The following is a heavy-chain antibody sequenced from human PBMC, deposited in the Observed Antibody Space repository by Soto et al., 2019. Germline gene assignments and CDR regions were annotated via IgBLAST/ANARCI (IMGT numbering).Heavy chain of an antibody. CDR2: ISSSSSTI. V-gene: IGHV3-48*02. Sequence: GGSLRLSCAASGFTFSRSWMTWVRQAPGKGLEWVSYISSSSSTIYYADSVKGRFTISRDNAKNSLYLQMNSLRDEDTAVYYCARDGLRFLEWLAVYYYGMDVWGQGTTVTVSS. CDR1: GFTFSRSW. CDR3: ARDGLRFLEWLAVYYYGMDV. J-gene: IGHJ6*02. D-gene: IGHD3-3*01.